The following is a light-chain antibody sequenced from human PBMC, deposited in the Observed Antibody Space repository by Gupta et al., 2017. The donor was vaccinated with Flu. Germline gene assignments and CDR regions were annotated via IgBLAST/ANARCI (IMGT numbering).Light chain of an antibody. J-gene: IGLJ3*02. Sequence: SVTISCTGTSNDVGRSNHVSWYQQLPGKAPKIIIYDVVKRPAGVPDRFSGSKSGNTASLTISGLQAEDEADYSCCSYAGSYTLVFGGGTKLTVL. CDR2: DVV. V-gene: IGLV2-11*03. CDR1: SNDVGRSNH. CDR3: CSYAGSYTLV.